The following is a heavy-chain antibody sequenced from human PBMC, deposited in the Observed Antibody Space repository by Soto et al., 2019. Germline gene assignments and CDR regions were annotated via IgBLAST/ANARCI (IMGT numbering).Heavy chain of an antibody. D-gene: IGHD2-15*01. CDR1: GFTFSSYG. Sequence: GGSLRLSCAASGFTFSSYGMHWVRQAPGKGLEWVAVIWYDGSNKYYADSVKGRFTISRDNSKNTLYLQMNSLRAEDTAVYYCARDRAPCSGGSCYSGWFDPWGQGTLVTVSS. CDR2: IWYDGSNK. CDR3: ARDRAPCSGGSCYSGWFDP. J-gene: IGHJ5*02. V-gene: IGHV3-33*01.